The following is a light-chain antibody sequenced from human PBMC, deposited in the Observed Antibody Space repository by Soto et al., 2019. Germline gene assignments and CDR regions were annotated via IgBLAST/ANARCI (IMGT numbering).Light chain of an antibody. CDR1: QGINDY. Sequence: DIQLTQSPSFLSASVGDRVTITCRASQGINDYLAWYQQKPGKAPKLLIYAASTLQSEVPSRFSGSASGTEFTLTISSLQPEDFATYYCQQVNTYPLTFGGGTKVEV. CDR2: AAS. CDR3: QQVNTYPLT. J-gene: IGKJ4*01. V-gene: IGKV1-9*01.